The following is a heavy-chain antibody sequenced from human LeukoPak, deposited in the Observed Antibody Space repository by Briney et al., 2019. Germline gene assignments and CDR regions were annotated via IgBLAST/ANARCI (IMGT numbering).Heavy chain of an antibody. CDR3: TTALTYYYDSSVFDY. V-gene: IGHV3-23*01. D-gene: IGHD3-22*01. CDR2: ISGSGAST. Sequence: PGGSLRLSCLTSGFTFSTNAMSWVRQAPGKGLEWISGISGSGASTYYADSVTGRFTISRDNSRNTLYLQMNSLKTEDTAVYYCTTALTYYYDSSVFDYWGQGTLVTVSS. CDR1: GFTFSTNA. J-gene: IGHJ4*02.